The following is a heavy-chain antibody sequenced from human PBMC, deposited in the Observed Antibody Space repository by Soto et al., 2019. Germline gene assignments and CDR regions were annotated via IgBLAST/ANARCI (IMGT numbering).Heavy chain of an antibody. D-gene: IGHD3-10*01. CDR1: GFTVSSNY. CDR2: IYSGGST. J-gene: IGHJ6*02. V-gene: IGHV3-53*01. CDR3: ARDRSRGGMDV. Sequence: GGSLRLSCAASGFTVSSNYMSWVRQAPGKGLEWVSVIYSGGSTYYADSVKGRFTISRDNSKNTLYLQMNSIRAEDTAVYYCARDRSRGGMDVWGQGTTVTVSS.